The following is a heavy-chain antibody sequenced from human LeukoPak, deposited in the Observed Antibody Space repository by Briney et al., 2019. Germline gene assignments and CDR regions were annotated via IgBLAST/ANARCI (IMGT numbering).Heavy chain of an antibody. CDR3: RSGPTRSDAFDI. D-gene: IGHD5-12*01. CDR2: ISSRGSTI. CDR1: GFTFSDYY. V-gene: IGHV3-11*04. J-gene: IGHJ3*02. Sequence: GGSLRLSCAASGFTFSDYYMSWIRQAPGKGLEWVSYISSRGSTIYYADSVKGRFTISRDNAKNSLYLQMNSLRAEDTAVYYCRSGPTRSDAFDIWGQGTMVTVSS.